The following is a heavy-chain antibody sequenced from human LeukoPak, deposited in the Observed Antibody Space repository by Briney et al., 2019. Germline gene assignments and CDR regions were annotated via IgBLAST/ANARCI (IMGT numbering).Heavy chain of an antibody. CDR3: ARGWDGIAVAGSFDY. CDR2: IYYSGST. CDR1: GGSTSGYY. J-gene: IGHJ4*02. D-gene: IGHD6-19*01. V-gene: IGHV4-59*01. Sequence: KPSETLSLTCNVSGGSTSGYYWSWIRQPPGKGLEWIGDIYYSGSTNYNPSLESRVTISVDTSKNQFSLKLSSVTAADTAVYFCARGWDGIAVAGSFDYWGQGTLVTVSS.